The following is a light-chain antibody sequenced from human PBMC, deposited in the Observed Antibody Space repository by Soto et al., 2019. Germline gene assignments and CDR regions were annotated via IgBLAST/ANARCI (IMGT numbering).Light chain of an antibody. V-gene: IGLV2-8*01. CDR3: SSYAGNNNLI. CDR1: SSDVGGYNY. CDR2: EVT. J-gene: IGLJ2*01. Sequence: QSVLTQPPSASGSPGKSVAISCTGTSSDVGGYNYVSWYQQHPGKAPKLIISEVTKRPSGVPDRFSGSKSGNTASLTVSGLQADDEADYFCSSYAGNNNLIFGGGTKLTVL.